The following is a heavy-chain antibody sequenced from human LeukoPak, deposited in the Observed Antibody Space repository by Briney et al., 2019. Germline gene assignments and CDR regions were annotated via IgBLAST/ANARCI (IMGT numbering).Heavy chain of an antibody. CDR2: IYYTGST. Sequence: SETLSLTCTVSGGSISRDYWSWIRQPPGKGLEWIGYIYYTGSTNYNPSLKSRVTISVDTSKNQFSLKLSSVTAADTAVYYCARELQGVSTYVWGQGTLVTVSS. V-gene: IGHV4-59*01. J-gene: IGHJ4*02. D-gene: IGHD3-10*02. CDR1: GGSISRDY. CDR3: ARELQGVSTYV.